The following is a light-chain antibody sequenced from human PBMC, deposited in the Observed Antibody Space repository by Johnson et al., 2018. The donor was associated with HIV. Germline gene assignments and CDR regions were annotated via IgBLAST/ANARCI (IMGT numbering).Light chain of an antibody. CDR1: NSNIGNNF. Sequence: QSVLTQPPSVSAAREQKVTISCSGTNSNIGNNFVSWYQQFPGTAPRLLIYENNKRPSGIPDRFSGSKSGTSATLGITGLQTGDEADYYCGTWDSSLISNVFGPGTKVTVL. V-gene: IGLV1-51*02. CDR2: ENN. J-gene: IGLJ1*01. CDR3: GTWDSSLISNV.